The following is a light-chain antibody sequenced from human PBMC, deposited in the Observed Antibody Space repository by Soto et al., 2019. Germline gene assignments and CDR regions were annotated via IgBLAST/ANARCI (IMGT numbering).Light chain of an antibody. CDR3: QQYNSYPLT. V-gene: IGKV1-5*03. CDR1: QSISSW. CDR2: KAS. Sequence: DIQITQSPSTLSASVGDRVTITCRASQSISSWLAWYQQKPGKAPKLLIYKASSLESGVPSRLSGSGSGTEFTLTISSLQPDDFATYYCQQYNSYPLTFGGGTKVDIK. J-gene: IGKJ4*01.